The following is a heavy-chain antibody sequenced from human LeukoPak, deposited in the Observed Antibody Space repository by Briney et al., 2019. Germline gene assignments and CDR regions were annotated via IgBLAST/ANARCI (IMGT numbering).Heavy chain of an antibody. D-gene: IGHD1-26*01. CDR2: INPSGGST. CDR3: ARELYSGSYRDAFDI. CDR1: GYTFTSYY. J-gene: IGHJ3*02. Sequence: ASAKVSCKASGYTFTSYYMHWVRQAPGQGLKWMGIINPSGGSTSYAQKFQGRVTTTRDTSTSTVYMELSSLRSEDTAVYYCARELYSGSYRDAFDIWGQGTMVTVSS. V-gene: IGHV1-46*01.